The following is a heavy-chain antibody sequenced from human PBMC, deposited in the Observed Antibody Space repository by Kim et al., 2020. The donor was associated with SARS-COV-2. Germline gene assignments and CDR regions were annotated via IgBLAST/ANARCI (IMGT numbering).Heavy chain of an antibody. CDR1: GFTFSTYW. D-gene: IGHD2-2*01. CDR2: INGDGSVT. CDR3: ASAYQFDN. J-gene: IGHJ4*02. V-gene: IGHV3-74*01. Sequence: GGSLRLSCAASGFTFSTYWMHWVRQAPGKGLVWVSRINGDGSVTSYADSVKGRFTISRDNAKNTLYLQMNSLRAEDTAVYYCASAYQFDNLGQGTLVTVS.